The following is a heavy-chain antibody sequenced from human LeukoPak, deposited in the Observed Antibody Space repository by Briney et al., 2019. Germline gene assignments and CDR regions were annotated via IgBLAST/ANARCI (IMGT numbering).Heavy chain of an antibody. J-gene: IGHJ5*02. D-gene: IGHD1-1*01. V-gene: IGHV3-23*01. Sequence: GGSLRLSCAASGFTFSSYIMTWVRQGPGKGLEWVSDISESGGLTHYADSVKGRFTISRDNSKNMLYMQMNSLRAEDTAVYYCAKAHDAPSWGQGTLVTVSS. CDR3: AKAHDAPS. CDR2: ISESGGLT. CDR1: GFTFSSYI.